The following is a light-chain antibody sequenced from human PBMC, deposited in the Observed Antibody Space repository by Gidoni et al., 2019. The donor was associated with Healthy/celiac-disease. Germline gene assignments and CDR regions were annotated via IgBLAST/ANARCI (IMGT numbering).Light chain of an antibody. CDR1: QSVSSSY. J-gene: IGKJ2*01. Sequence: DIVFTLSPGSLSLSPGERATLSCRASQSVSSSYLAWYQQKPGQAPRLLIYGASSSATGIPDRFSGSGSGTDFTLTISRLEPEDFAVYYCQRYGSSPYTFGQGTKLEIK. V-gene: IGKV3-20*01. CDR2: GAS. CDR3: QRYGSSPYT.